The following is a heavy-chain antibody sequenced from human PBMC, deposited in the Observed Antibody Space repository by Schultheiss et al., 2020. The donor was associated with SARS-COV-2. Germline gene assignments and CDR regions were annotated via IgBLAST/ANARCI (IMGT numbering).Heavy chain of an antibody. CDR1: GFPFNDGW. V-gene: IGHV3-15*01. CDR2: IRSKPAGGTA. J-gene: IGHJ4*02. CDR3: TTTHGGKQWPLDF. D-gene: IGHD6-19*01. Sequence: GESLKISCAASGFPFNDGWMNWVRQAPGKGLEWVALIRSKPAGGTADYGAPVKGRFTISRDDSINTVYLQMNNLKIEDTAMYYCTTTHGGKQWPLDFWGQGTLVAVSS.